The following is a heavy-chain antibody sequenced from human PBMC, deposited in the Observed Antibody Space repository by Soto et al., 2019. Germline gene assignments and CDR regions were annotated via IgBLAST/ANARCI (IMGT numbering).Heavy chain of an antibody. J-gene: IGHJ4*02. D-gene: IGHD4-17*01. CDR3: ARERDYGDYGYYFDY. Sequence: SETLSLTCTVSGGSISSYYWSWIRQPPGKGLEWIGYIYYSGSTNYNPSLKSRVTISVETTKNQFSLKLSSVTAADTAVYYCARERDYGDYGYYFDYWGQGTLVTVSS. CDR1: GGSISSYY. CDR2: IYYSGST. V-gene: IGHV4-59*01.